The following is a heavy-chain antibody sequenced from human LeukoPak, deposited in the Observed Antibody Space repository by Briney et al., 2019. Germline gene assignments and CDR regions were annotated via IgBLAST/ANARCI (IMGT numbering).Heavy chain of an antibody. CDR1: GFTVSSNY. V-gene: IGHV3-53*01. CDR3: ASHWELRY. D-gene: IGHD1-26*01. J-gene: IGHJ4*02. Sequence: GGSLRLSCAASGFTVSSNYMSWVRQAPGKGLEWVSVIYSGGSTYYADSVKGRFAISRDNSKNTLYLQMNNLRAEDTAVYYCASHWELRYWGQGTLVTVSS. CDR2: IYSGGST.